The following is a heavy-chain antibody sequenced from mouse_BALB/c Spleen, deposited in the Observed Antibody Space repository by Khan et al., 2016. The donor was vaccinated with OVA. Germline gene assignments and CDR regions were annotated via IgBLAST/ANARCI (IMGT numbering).Heavy chain of an antibody. Sequence: QVQLKQSGPGLVAPSQSLSITCTISGFSLTSYGVHWVRQPPGKGLEWLVVIWSDGRTTYNSALKSRLSIIKDNPKSQVFLKMNSRQTDDTAMYYCARQSYPGYFDVWGAGTTVTVSS. CDR1: GFSLTSYG. D-gene: IGHD6-1*01. V-gene: IGHV2-6-1*01. CDR2: IWSDGRT. J-gene: IGHJ1*01. CDR3: ARQSYPGYFDV.